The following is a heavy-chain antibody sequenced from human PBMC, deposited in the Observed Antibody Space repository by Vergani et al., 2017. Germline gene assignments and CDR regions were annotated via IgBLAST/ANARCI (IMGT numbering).Heavy chain of an antibody. CDR1: GFTFSSYG. Sequence: VQLVESGGGVVQPGRSLRLSCAASGFTFSSYGMHWVRQAPGKGLEWVSSISSSSSYIYYADSVKGRFTISRDNAKNSLYLQMNSLRAEDTALYYCAKVRDYSGDWFDPWGQGTLVTVSS. V-gene: IGHV3-21*04. D-gene: IGHD4-11*01. CDR3: AKVRDYSGDWFDP. CDR2: ISSSSSYI. J-gene: IGHJ5*02.